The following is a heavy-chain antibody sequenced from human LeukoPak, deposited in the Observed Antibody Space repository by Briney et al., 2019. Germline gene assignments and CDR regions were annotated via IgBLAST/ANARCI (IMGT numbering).Heavy chain of an antibody. Sequence: GGSLRLSCAASGFTLSSYAMSWVRQAPGKGLEWVSAISGSGGSTYYADSVKGRFTISRDNSKNTLYLQMNSLRAEDTAVYYCAKGRTVTTFLDYWGQGTLVTVSS. CDR2: ISGSGGST. J-gene: IGHJ4*02. V-gene: IGHV3-23*01. CDR1: GFTLSSYA. CDR3: AKGRTVTTFLDY. D-gene: IGHD4-17*01.